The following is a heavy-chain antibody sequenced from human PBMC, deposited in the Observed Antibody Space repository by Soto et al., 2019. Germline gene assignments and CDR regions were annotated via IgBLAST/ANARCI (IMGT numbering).Heavy chain of an antibody. J-gene: IGHJ3*02. Sequence: QPGGSLRLSCAASGFTFSSYEMNWVRQSPGKGLEWVSYISSSGSTIYYADSVKGRFTISRDNAKNSLYLQMNSLRAEDTAVYYCARDLHLGYCSSTSCYRGTDAFDIWGQGTMVTVSS. CDR2: ISSSGSTI. CDR1: GFTFSSYE. D-gene: IGHD2-2*01. V-gene: IGHV3-48*03. CDR3: ARDLHLGYCSSTSCYRGTDAFDI.